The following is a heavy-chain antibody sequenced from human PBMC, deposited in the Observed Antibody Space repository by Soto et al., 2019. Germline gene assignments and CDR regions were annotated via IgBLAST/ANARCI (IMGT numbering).Heavy chain of an antibody. V-gene: IGHV3-48*02. D-gene: IGHD6-19*01. Sequence: EVQLVESGGGLVQPGGSLRLSCAASGFTFSLYSMSWVRQAPGKGLEWVSYISRSSTGIHYADSVKGRFTISRDDATNSMHLQMNSLRERDTAVYYFARAGTWGLDVWGQGSTVSISS. CDR3: ARAGTWGLDV. J-gene: IGHJ6*02. CDR1: GFTFSLYS. CDR2: ISRSSTGI.